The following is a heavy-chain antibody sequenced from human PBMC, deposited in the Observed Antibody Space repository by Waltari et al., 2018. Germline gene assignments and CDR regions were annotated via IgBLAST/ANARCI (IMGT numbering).Heavy chain of an antibody. CDR3: AKPRRVASWGHDAFDI. J-gene: IGHJ3*02. D-gene: IGHD7-27*01. CDR1: GYTFTDYY. V-gene: IGHV1-69-2*01. CDR2: VDPEEGET. Sequence: EVQLVQSGAEVKKPGATVKISCKASGYTFTDYYMHWVQQAPGKGLEWMGRVDPEEGETIYAEKFQGRVTITADTSTDTAYMELSSLRSEDTAVYYCAKPRRVASWGHDAFDIWGQGTMVTVSS.